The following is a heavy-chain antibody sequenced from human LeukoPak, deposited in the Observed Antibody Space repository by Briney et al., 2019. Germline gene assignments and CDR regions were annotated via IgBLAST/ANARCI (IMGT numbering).Heavy chain of an antibody. CDR2: INQDGSIK. D-gene: IGHD3-10*01. V-gene: IGHV3-7*04. CDR3: ARDCCASWSLDY. J-gene: IGHJ4*02. CDR1: GFTLGTYW. Sequence: PGGSLRLSCAASGFTLGTYWMNWVRQAPGNGLEWVANINQDGSIKFFMDSVKGRFAISRDNARNSLSLQMNSLGVEDTAVYYCARDCCASWSLDYWGQGILVTVSS.